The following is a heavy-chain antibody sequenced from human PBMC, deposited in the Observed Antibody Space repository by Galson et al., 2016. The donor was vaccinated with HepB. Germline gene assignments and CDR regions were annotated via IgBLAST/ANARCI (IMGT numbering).Heavy chain of an antibody. Sequence: SVKVSCKASGGSIGSYGVSWVRQASGHGLEWMGGTDPIFGTPKYAQNFRDRVTITADKSTSTAYMEVSSLKSEDTAIYYCVTDQGDRVVAAGGFDPWGQGTPVTVSS. CDR2: TDPIFGTP. J-gene: IGHJ5*02. D-gene: IGHD2-15*01. V-gene: IGHV1-69*06. CDR1: GGSIGSYG. CDR3: VTDQGDRVVAAGGFDP.